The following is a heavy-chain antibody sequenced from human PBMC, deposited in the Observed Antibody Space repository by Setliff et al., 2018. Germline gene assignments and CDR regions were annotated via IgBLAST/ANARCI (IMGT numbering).Heavy chain of an antibody. CDR2: IKQDGSDK. CDR1: GFTFSNHW. CDR3: ARWTARAVDY. Sequence: GASLKLSCAASGFTFSNHWMTWVRQAPGKGLEWVANIKQDGSDKYYVDSVKGRFTVSRDNAKNSLYLQMSSLRAEDTAVYYCARWTARAVDYWGQGTLVTVSS. D-gene: IGHD6-6*01. J-gene: IGHJ4*02. V-gene: IGHV3-7*03.